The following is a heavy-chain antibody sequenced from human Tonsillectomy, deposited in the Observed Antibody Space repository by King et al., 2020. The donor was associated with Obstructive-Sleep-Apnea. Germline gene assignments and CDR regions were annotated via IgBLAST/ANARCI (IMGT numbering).Heavy chain of an antibody. CDR2: INPDTGDT. V-gene: IGHV1-2*02. Sequence: QLVQSGAEVKKPGASVKVSCKASGYTFTGDYMHWLRQSPGQGLEWMGWINPDTGDTNFAQNFQGRVTMTRDTSISTAYMELSRLRSDDTAVYYCARNSGYDYYFDYWGQGTLATVSS. D-gene: IGHD5-12*01. CDR3: ARNSGYDYYFDY. CDR1: GYTFTGDY. J-gene: IGHJ4*02.